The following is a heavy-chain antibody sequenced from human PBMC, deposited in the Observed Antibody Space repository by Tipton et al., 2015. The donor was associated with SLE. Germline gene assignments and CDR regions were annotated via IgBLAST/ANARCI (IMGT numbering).Heavy chain of an antibody. CDR2: IYPGDDP. CDR3: ASGTSMHYDAFDI. J-gene: IGHJ3*02. Sequence: QLVQSGAEVKKPGDSLRISCRASGYSFSSYYIGWVRQMAGKGLEWMGIIYPGDDPKYSPSFQGQVTISVDKSINTAYLQWSSLKTSDTAMYYCASGTSMHYDAFDIWGQGTMVTVSS. V-gene: IGHV5-51*01. D-gene: IGHD2/OR15-2a*01. CDR1: GYSFSSYY.